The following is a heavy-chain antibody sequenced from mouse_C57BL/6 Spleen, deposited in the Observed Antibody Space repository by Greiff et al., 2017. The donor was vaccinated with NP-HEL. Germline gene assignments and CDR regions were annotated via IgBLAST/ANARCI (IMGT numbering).Heavy chain of an antibody. Sequence: EVQLQQSGPELVKPGASVKISCKASGYTFTDHYMNWVKQSHGKSLEWIGDINPNNGGTSYNQKFKGKATLTVDRSSSTAYMELRSLTSEDSAVYYCARSGNWDGYWGQGTTLTVSS. CDR1: GYTFTDHY. CDR3: ARSGNWDGY. V-gene: IGHV1-26*01. CDR2: INPNNGGT. J-gene: IGHJ2*01. D-gene: IGHD4-1*01.